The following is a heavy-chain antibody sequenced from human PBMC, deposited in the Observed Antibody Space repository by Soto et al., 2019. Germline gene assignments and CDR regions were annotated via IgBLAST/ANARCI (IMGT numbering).Heavy chain of an antibody. D-gene: IGHD2-21*01. Sequence: QVQLVQSGAEVKKPGASVKVSCKASGYTFTSYGVSWVRQAPGQGLEWMGWISGYNGDTKYAQKLQGRVTMTTDTSTGTAYMELRSLTSDDAASDYFAGGLRMWSNPGFDYWGEGSLVTVSS. CDR1: GYTFTSYG. J-gene: IGHJ4*02. V-gene: IGHV1-18*01. CDR3: AGGLRMWSNPGFDY. CDR2: ISGYNGDT.